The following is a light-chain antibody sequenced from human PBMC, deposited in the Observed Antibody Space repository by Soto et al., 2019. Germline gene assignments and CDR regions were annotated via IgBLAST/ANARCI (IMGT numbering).Light chain of an antibody. CDR1: SDINVGSYN. V-gene: IGLV5-37*01. J-gene: IGLJ2*01. Sequence: QPVLTQPPSSSASPGESARLTCTLPSDINVGSYNIYWYQQKPGSPPRYLLYYYSDSDKGQGSGVPSRFSGSKDASANTGILLISGLQSEDDADYYCMIWPSNAVVFGGGTKVTVL. CDR3: MIWPSNAVV. CDR2: YYSDSDK.